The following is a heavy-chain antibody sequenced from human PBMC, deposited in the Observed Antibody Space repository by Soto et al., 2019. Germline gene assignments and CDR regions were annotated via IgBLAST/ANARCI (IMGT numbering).Heavy chain of an antibody. V-gene: IGHV1-3*01. CDR2: INADNGNT. CDR1: GYTFTTYA. D-gene: IGHD1-26*01. Sequence: ASVKVSCKASGYTFTTYAMHWVRQAPGQRPEWMGWINADNGNTKYSQKFQGRVTITRDTSASTAYMELSSLRSEDTAVYYCARGSRSLDYWGQGTLVTVSS. CDR3: ARGSRSLDY. J-gene: IGHJ4*02.